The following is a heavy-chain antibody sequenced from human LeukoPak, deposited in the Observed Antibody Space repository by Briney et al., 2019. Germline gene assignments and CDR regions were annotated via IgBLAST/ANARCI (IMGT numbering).Heavy chain of an antibody. J-gene: IGHJ5*02. CDR2: ISASGTDT. D-gene: IGHD6-6*01. CDR1: GLSFSDYA. V-gene: IGHV3-23*01. CDR3: AKKVGSSSPHYYNWFDP. Sequence: PGGSLTLSCTASGLSFSDYAMTWVRQAPGKGLEWASVISASGTDTYYADSVKGRFTISRDNSKNTLYLQMNSLRAEDTAVYYCAKKVGSSSPHYYNWFDPWGQGTLVTVSS.